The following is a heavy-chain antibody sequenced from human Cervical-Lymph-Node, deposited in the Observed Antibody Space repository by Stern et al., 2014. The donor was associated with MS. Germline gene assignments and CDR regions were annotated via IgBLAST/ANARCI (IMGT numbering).Heavy chain of an antibody. J-gene: IGHJ4*02. Sequence: ITLKESGPALVKPTQTLTLTCTFSGFSLSTSGLGVGWIRQPPGEALEWLAYIYWDDQKRYSPSLKSILTITKDTSKNQVVLTLTNVDPVDTATYYCAHRTAGPFDYWGQGTLVTVSS. CDR3: AHRTAGPFDY. CDR1: GFSLSTSGLG. CDR2: IYWDDQK. V-gene: IGHV2-5*02.